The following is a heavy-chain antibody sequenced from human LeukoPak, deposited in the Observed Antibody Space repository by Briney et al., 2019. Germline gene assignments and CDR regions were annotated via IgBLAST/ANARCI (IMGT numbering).Heavy chain of an antibody. D-gene: IGHD6-13*01. CDR3: ARDRGAAAPGSAPNYFYYGLDV. V-gene: IGHV3-23*01. CDR2: LSSGGGTT. CDR1: GFTFSSYA. J-gene: IGHJ6*02. Sequence: PGGYLRLSCAASGFTFSSYAMSWVRQAPGKGLEWVSALSSGGGTTYYADSVKGRFTISRDSSMNTLYLQMNSLTADDTAVYYCARDRGAAAPGSAPNYFYYGLDVWGQGTTVTVSS.